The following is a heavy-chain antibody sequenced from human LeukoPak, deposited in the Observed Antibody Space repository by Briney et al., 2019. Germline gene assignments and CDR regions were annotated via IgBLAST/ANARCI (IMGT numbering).Heavy chain of an antibody. CDR1: GYTFTSYG. CDR2: IRGYNGNT. Sequence: ASVKVSCKASGYTFTSYGIRWVRQAPGQGLEWMGWIRGYNGNTNYAQKLQGRVTMTTYTSTRTAYMELRSLRSDDTAVYYCARGDDILTGYFRGFYYWGEGPLVTVSS. J-gene: IGHJ4*02. D-gene: IGHD3-9*01. V-gene: IGHV1-18*01. CDR3: ARGDDILTGYFRGFYY.